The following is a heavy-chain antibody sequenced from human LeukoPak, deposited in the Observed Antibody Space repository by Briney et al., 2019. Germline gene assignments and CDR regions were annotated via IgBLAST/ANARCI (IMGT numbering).Heavy chain of an antibody. Sequence: GGALRLSCAASGFTFSSYSMNWVRQAPGNGLEWVSSISSSSSYIYYADSVKGRFTISRDNAKNSLYLQMNSLRAEDTAVYYCARGSTYYYGSGSYFNRPEAPFDYWGQGTLVTVSS. CDR1: GFTFSSYS. D-gene: IGHD3-10*01. CDR2: ISSSSSYI. CDR3: ARGSTYYYGSGSYFNRPEAPFDY. V-gene: IGHV3-21*01. J-gene: IGHJ4*02.